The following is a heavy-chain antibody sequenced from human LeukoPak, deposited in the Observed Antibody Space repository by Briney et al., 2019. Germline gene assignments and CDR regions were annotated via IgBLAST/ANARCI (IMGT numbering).Heavy chain of an antibody. CDR3: ARDSGRFDVFDI. J-gene: IGHJ3*02. Sequence: PGGSLRLSCAASGFTVSTNYMSWVRQAPGKGLEWVSVIYSDGGTYYADSVKGRFTISRDNSKNTLYLQMNSLRAEDTAVYYCARDSGRFDVFDIWGQGTMVTVSS. D-gene: IGHD3-10*01. V-gene: IGHV3-53*01. CDR2: IYSDGGT. CDR1: GFTVSTNY.